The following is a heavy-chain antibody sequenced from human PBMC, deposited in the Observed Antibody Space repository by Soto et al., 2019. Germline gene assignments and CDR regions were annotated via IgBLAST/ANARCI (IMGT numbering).Heavy chain of an antibody. Sequence: QVQLVQSGAEVKKPGASVKVSCKASGYTFTSYDINWVRQATGQGLEWMGWMNPNSGNTGYAWKFQGRVTMTRNTSIRTAYMELSSLRSEDTAVYYCARERSAAGTGWFEPWGQGTLVTVSS. CDR3: ARERSAAGTGWFEP. D-gene: IGHD6-13*01. CDR2: MNPNSGNT. J-gene: IGHJ5*02. V-gene: IGHV1-8*01. CDR1: GYTFTSYD.